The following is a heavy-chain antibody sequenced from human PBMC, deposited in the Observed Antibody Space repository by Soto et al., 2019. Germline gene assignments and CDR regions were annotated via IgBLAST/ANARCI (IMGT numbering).Heavy chain of an antibody. V-gene: IGHV4-59*08. CDR3: ARHEGSDDFWSGPVYYFDY. J-gene: IGHJ4*02. CDR1: GGTISSYY. Sequence: SETMSLTSTVAGGTISSYYWSWIRQHTGKGLEWIGYIYYSGSTNYNPSLKSRVTISVDTSKNQFSLKLSSVTAADTAVYYCARHEGSDDFWSGPVYYFDYWGQGTLVTVSS. D-gene: IGHD3-3*01. CDR2: IYYSGST.